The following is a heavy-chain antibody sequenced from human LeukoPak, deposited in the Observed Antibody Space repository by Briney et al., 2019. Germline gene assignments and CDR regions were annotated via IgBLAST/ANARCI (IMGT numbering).Heavy chain of an antibody. CDR3: ARATPGGLHGYSFDY. J-gene: IGHJ4*02. D-gene: IGHD5-24*01. Sequence: GASVKVSCKASGDTFKNYDINWVRQATGQGLEWMGWMNPNSGNTGFAQKFQDRVSMTRDTSINTAYMELSSLRSADTAGYYCARATPGGLHGYSFDYWGQGTVVTVYS. CDR2: MNPNSGNT. V-gene: IGHV1-8*02. CDR1: GDTFKNYD.